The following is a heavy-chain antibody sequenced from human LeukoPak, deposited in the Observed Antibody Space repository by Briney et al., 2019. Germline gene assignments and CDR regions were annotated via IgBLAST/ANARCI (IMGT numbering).Heavy chain of an antibody. CDR1: GFTFSSYA. Sequence: GGSLRLSCAASGFTFSSYAMSWVRQAPGKGLEWVSAISGSGGSTYYADSVKGRFTISRDNSKSTLYLQMNSLRAEDTAVYYCAKAAGFMITFGGVILPFDYWGQGTLVTVSS. CDR3: AKAAGFMITFGGVILPFDY. V-gene: IGHV3-23*01. D-gene: IGHD3-16*02. CDR2: ISGSGGST. J-gene: IGHJ4*02.